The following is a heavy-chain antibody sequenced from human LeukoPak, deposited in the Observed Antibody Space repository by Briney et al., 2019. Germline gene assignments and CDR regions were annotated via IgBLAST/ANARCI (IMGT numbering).Heavy chain of an antibody. CDR3: ARASLTPNWGMKGVSGY. Sequence: GGSLRLSCAASGFTFSSYSMNWVRQAPGKGLEWVSYISSSSSTIYYADSVKSRFTISRDNAKNSLYLQMNSLRAEDTAVYYCARASLTPNWGMKGVSGYWGQGTLVAVSS. J-gene: IGHJ4*02. CDR1: GFTFSSYS. V-gene: IGHV3-48*01. D-gene: IGHD7-27*01. CDR2: ISSSSSTI.